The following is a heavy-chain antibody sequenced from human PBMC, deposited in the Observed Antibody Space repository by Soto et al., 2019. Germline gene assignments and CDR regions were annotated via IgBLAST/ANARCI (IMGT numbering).Heavy chain of an antibody. CDR2: ISGSGGTA. Sequence: PGGSLRLSCAASGFTFSSYAMSWVRQAPGKGLEWVSSISGSGGTAYYADSVKGRFTISRDNSKNTLYLQMSSLRAEDTALYYCARRANNVDYYYYMDVWGKGTTVTVSS. CDR1: GFTFSSYA. J-gene: IGHJ6*03. D-gene: IGHD1-20*01. CDR3: ARRANNVDYYYYMDV. V-gene: IGHV3-23*01.